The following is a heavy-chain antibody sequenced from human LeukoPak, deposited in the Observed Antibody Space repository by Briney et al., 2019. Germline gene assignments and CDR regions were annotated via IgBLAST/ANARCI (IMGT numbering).Heavy chain of an antibody. Sequence: PGGSLRLSCAASGFTFSSYGMHWVRQAPGKGLEWVAVISYDGSNKYYADSVKGRFTISRDNSKDTLYLQMNSLRAEDTAVYYCAKLGSVAGTVFDYCGQGTLVTVSS. J-gene: IGHJ4*02. D-gene: IGHD6-19*01. CDR2: ISYDGSNK. CDR3: AKLGSVAGTVFDY. V-gene: IGHV3-30*18. CDR1: GFTFSSYG.